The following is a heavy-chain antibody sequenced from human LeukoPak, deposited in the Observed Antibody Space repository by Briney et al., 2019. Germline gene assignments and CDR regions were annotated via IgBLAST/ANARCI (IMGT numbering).Heavy chain of an antibody. D-gene: IGHD3-10*01. Sequence: SETLSLTCTVSGGSISSYYWSWIRQPPGKGLEWIGYIYYSGSTNYNPSLKTRVTISVDTSKNQCSLKLSSVTAADTAVYYCARSFGESWGQGTLVTVSS. CDR3: ARSFGES. V-gene: IGHV4-59*01. CDR1: GGSISSYY. J-gene: IGHJ5*02. CDR2: IYYSGST.